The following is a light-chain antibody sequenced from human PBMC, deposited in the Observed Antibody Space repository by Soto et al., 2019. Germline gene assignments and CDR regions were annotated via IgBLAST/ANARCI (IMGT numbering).Light chain of an antibody. CDR2: DAS. CDR1: QSISSW. CDR3: QQYNSYPYT. Sequence: DIQMPQSPSTLSSSVGDRVTITCRASQSISSWLAWNQQKPGKAPKLLIYDASSLESGVPSRFSGSGSGTEFTLTISSLQPDDFATYYCQQYNSYPYTFGQGTKLEIK. J-gene: IGKJ2*01. V-gene: IGKV1-5*01.